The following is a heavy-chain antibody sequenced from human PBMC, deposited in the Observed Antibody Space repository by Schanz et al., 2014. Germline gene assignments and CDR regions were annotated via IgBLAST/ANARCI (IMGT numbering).Heavy chain of an antibody. Sequence: QVQLQESGPGLMKPSETLSLTCTVSGGSISSYYWNWIRQPPGKGLEWIGYIYYSVTTNYNPSLKSRVTISVDTSKNQFSLKLSSVTAADTAVYYCARGHIIDYWGQGTLVTVSS. CDR2: IYYSVTT. CDR1: GGSISSYY. CDR3: ARGHIIDY. V-gene: IGHV4-59*01. J-gene: IGHJ4*02. D-gene: IGHD2-21*01.